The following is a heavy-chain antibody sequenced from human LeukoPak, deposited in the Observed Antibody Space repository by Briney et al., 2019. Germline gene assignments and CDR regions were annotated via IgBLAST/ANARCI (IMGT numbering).Heavy chain of an antibody. CDR1: GGSISSSSYY. J-gene: IGHJ5*02. Sequence: SETLSLTCTVSGGSISSSSYYWSWIRQPPGKGLEWIGESNHSGSTNYNPALKSRVTISVDTSKNQFSLKLSSVTAADTAVYYCARAGCSGGNCYLQYNWFDPWGQGTLVTVSS. CDR3: ARAGCSGGNCYLQYNWFDP. V-gene: IGHV4-39*07. D-gene: IGHD2-15*01. CDR2: SNHSGST.